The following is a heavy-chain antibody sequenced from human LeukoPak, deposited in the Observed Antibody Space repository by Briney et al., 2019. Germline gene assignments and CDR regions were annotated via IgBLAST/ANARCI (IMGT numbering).Heavy chain of an antibody. V-gene: IGHV1-8*01. J-gene: IGHJ6*02. D-gene: IGHD2-2*03. Sequence: ASVKVSCKASGYTSTSYDINWVRQATGQGLEWMGWMNPNSGNTGYAQKFQGRVTMTRNTSISTAYMELSSLRSEDTAVYYCARGGYCSSTSCYSYYYYGMDVWGQGTTVTVSS. CDR1: GYTSTSYD. CDR3: ARGGYCSSTSCYSYYYYGMDV. CDR2: MNPNSGNT.